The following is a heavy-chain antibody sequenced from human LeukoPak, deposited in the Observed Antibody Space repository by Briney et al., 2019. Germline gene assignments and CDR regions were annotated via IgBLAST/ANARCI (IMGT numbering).Heavy chain of an antibody. CDR1: GFTFSSYE. J-gene: IGHJ4*02. D-gene: IGHD1-1*01. CDR3: VREGNCYFEY. V-gene: IGHV3-48*03. Sequence: GGSLRLSCAASGFTFSSYEMHWVRQAPGRGLEWVSYISRGASAFSYADSVKGRFTISRDNAKNSLHLQMNSLRAEDTAVYYCVREGNCYFEYWGQGTLVTVSS. CDR2: ISRGASAF.